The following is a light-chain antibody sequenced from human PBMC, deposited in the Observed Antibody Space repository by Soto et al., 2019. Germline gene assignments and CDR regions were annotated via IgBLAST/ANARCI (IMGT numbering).Light chain of an antibody. V-gene: IGLV1-44*01. CDR3: ATRDDSLNGWV. Sequence: QPVLTQPPSASGTPGQRVTISCSGTNSNIGSNSVSWYQQVPGTAPKLLVHTNNQRPSGVPDRFSGSKSGPSASLAISGLQSEDEADYYCATRDDSLNGWVFGGGTKLTVL. CDR2: TNN. CDR1: NSNIGSNS. J-gene: IGLJ3*02.